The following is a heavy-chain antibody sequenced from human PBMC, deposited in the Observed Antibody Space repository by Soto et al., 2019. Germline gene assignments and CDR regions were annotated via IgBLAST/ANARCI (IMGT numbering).Heavy chain of an antibody. Sequence: SETLSLTCAVYGGSFSGYYWSWIRQPPGKGLEWIGEINHSGSTNYNPSLKSRVTISVDTSKNQFSLKLSSVTAADTAVYYCARDPIVLMVYAIPTLTTYGMDVWGQGTTVTVSS. CDR2: INHSGST. CDR3: ARDPIVLMVYAIPTLTTYGMDV. D-gene: IGHD2-8*01. J-gene: IGHJ6*02. CDR1: GGSFSGYY. V-gene: IGHV4-34*01.